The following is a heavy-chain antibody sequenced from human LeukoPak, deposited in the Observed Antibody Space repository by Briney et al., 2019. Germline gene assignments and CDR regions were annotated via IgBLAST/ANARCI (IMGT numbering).Heavy chain of an antibody. CDR3: ARRYYDYVWGSYRYTSYYFDY. J-gene: IGHJ4*02. CDR1: GGSFSGYY. V-gene: IGHV4-34*01. D-gene: IGHD3-16*02. CDR2: INHSGST. Sequence: SETLSLTCAVYGGSFSGYYWSWIRQPPGKGLEWIGEINHSGSTNYNPSLKSRVTISVDTSKNQFSLKLSSVTAADTAVYYCARRYYDYVWGSYRYTSYYFDYWGQGTLVTVSS.